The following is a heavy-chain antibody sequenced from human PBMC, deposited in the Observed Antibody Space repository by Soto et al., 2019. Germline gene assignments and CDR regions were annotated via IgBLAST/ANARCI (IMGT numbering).Heavy chain of an antibody. CDR1: GVPISTDDYY. J-gene: IGHJ5*02. Sequence: PSETLSLTCTVSGVPISTDDYYWSWIRQPPGKGLEWIGEINHSGSTNYNPSLKSRVTISVDTSKNQFSLKLSSVTAADTAVYYCASGLYCSGGSSHPKNWFDPWGQGTLVTVSS. CDR3: ASGLYCSGGSSHPKNWFDP. CDR2: INHSGST. D-gene: IGHD2-15*01. V-gene: IGHV4-34*01.